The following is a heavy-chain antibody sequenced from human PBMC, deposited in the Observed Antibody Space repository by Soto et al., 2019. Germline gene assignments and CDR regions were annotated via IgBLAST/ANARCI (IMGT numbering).Heavy chain of an antibody. CDR3: ARGPRGYIYYHGMDV. D-gene: IGHD3-10*01. J-gene: IGHJ6*02. CDR1: GGSISSYY. Sequence: SETLSLTCTVSGGSISSYYCSWIRQSAGKGLEWIGRIDTSGTTNYNPSLKSRVTMSVDASKNQFSLNLSSVTAADTAVYYCARGPRGYIYYHGMDVWGQGTTVTVSS. V-gene: IGHV4-4*07. CDR2: IDTSGTT.